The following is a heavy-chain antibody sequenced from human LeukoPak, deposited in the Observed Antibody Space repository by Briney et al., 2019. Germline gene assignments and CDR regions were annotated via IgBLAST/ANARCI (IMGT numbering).Heavy chain of an antibody. CDR3: ARVGDHFHWNLDL. CDR1: GFTVSTKY. J-gene: IGHJ2*01. V-gene: IGHV3-53*01. CDR2: IYSGATT. Sequence: GGSLRLSCAASGFTVSTKYMNWVRQAPGKGLEGVSIIYSGATTYYADSVKGRFTISRDTSKNTLSLQMNSLRAEDTAVYFCARVGDHFHWNLDLWGRGTLVSVSS. D-gene: IGHD3-3*02.